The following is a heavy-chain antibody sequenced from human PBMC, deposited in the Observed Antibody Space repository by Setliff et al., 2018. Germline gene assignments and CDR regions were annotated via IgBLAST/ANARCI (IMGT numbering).Heavy chain of an antibody. J-gene: IGHJ6*03. CDR3: AREQWLDPPGYYYMDV. Sequence: SETLSLTCTVSGYSISSGYIWSWIRQPPGKGLEWVGNIDLTGSVNYNPSLKSRLTISIDTSKNQFSLKLNSVTAADMAVYYCAREQWLDPPGYYYMDVWAKGTTVTVSS. CDR2: IDLTGSV. D-gene: IGHD6-19*01. CDR1: GYSISSGYI. V-gene: IGHV4-38-2*02.